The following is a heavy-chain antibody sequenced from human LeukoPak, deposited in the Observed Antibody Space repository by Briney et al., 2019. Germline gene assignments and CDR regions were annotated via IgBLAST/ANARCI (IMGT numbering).Heavy chain of an antibody. V-gene: IGHV1-18*04. CDR3: ARVNPDSGYDLDY. CDR1: GYTFTGYY. D-gene: IGHD5-12*01. Sequence: GASVKVSCKATGYTFTGYYMLWVRKAPGQGLEWMGWISTYNGNTDYAQKLQGRVTMTTDTSTSTAYMELRSLRSDDTAVYYCARVNPDSGYDLDYWGQGTLVTVSS. J-gene: IGHJ4*02. CDR2: ISTYNGNT.